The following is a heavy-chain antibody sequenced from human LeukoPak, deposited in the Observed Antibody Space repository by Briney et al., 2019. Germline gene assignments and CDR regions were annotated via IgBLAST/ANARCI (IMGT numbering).Heavy chain of an antibody. CDR3: ASNPRIAAAGTLGV. CDR2: IIPILGIA. D-gene: IGHD6-13*01. J-gene: IGHJ6*02. V-gene: IGHV1-69*02. CDR1: GYTFTTYY. Sequence: SVKVSCKASGYTFTTYYIHWVRQAPGQGLEWMGRIIPILGIANYAQKFQGRVTITADKSTSTAYMELSSLRSEDTAVYYCASNPRIAAAGTLGVWGQGTTVTVSS.